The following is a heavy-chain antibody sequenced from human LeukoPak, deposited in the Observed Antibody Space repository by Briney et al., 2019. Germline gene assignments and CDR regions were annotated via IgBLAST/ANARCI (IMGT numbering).Heavy chain of an antibody. CDR3: ARDRVPILKIRAGMDV. Sequence: ASVKVSCKASGYTFTGYYMHWVRQAPGQGLEWMGWISAYNGNTNYAQKLQGRVTMTTDTSTSTAYMELRSLRSDDTAVYYCARDRVPILKIRAGMDVWGQGTTVTVSS. D-gene: IGHD3-3*01. V-gene: IGHV1-18*04. J-gene: IGHJ6*02. CDR1: GYTFTGYY. CDR2: ISAYNGNT.